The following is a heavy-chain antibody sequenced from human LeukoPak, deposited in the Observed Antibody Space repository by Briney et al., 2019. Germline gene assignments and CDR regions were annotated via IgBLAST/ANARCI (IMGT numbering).Heavy chain of an antibody. CDR1: GLTFSSCG. D-gene: IGHD3-10*01. J-gene: IGHJ4*02. V-gene: IGHV3-7*03. CDR2: IMQDGSGK. CDR3: ARSMVRDY. Sequence: GGSLRLSCAASGLTFSSCGMSWVRQAPGKGLEWVAYIMQDGSGKYYVDSAKGRFTISRDNSKNSLYLQMNSLRTDDTGMYCCARSMVRDYWGQGTLVTVSS.